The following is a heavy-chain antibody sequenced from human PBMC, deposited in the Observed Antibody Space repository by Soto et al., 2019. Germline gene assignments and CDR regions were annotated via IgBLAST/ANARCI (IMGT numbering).Heavy chain of an antibody. Sequence: QVQLVQSGAEVKRPGSSVKVSCKASGGTFNNYALSWVRQAPGQGLEWMGGIIPIFNSANYAQTFQGRVTITADDSTSTAYMELRSLRPDDTAVYYCAREVTVASYSFDCWGQGTLVPVSS. D-gene: IGHD5-12*01. CDR2: IIPIFNSA. CDR3: AREVTVASYSFDC. CDR1: GGTFNNYA. V-gene: IGHV1-69*01. J-gene: IGHJ4*02.